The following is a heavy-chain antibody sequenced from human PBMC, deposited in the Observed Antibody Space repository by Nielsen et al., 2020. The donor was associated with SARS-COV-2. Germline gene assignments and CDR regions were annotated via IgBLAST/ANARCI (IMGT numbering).Heavy chain of an antibody. Sequence: GESLKISCAASGFSFSSYAMHWVRQAPGKGLEWISYISSSRTYRSYADSVRGRFTISRDNAKNSLYLQMNSLRAEDTAVYYCAREGVAAAGTADYYYGLDVWGQGTTVTVSS. V-gene: IGHV3-21*05. D-gene: IGHD6-13*01. CDR1: GFSFSSYA. CDR3: AREGVAAAGTADYYYGLDV. CDR2: ISSSRTYR. J-gene: IGHJ6*02.